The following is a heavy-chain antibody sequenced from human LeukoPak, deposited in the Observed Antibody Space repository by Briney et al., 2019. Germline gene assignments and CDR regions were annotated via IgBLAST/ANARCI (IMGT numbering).Heavy chain of an antibody. CDR1: GFTFTGYY. V-gene: IGHV1-18*04. CDR2: ISAYNGNT. D-gene: IGHD2-2*01. J-gene: IGHJ5*02. CDR3: AREGPPRYCSSTSCYASDGPNWFDP. Sequence: ASVKVSCKASGFTFTGYYMHWVRQAPGQGLEWMGWISAYNGNTNYTQKLQGRVTMTTDTSTSTAYMGLRSLRSDDTAVYYCAREGPPRYCSSTSCYASDGPNWFDPWGQGTLVTVSS.